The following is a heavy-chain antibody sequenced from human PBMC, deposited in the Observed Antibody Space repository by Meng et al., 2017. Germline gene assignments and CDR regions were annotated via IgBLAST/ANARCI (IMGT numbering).Heavy chain of an antibody. D-gene: IGHD6-13*01. V-gene: IGHV4-39*07. CDR3: ARDGIAAAGTGRSYFQH. CDR1: GGSISSSSYY. J-gene: IGHJ1*01. Sequence: QGPRRAGAAGLLQPSGTLSLPCTFPGGSISSSSYYWGWIRQPPGKGLEWIGSIYYSGSTYYNPSLKSRVTISVDTSKNQFSLKLSSVTAADTAVYYCARDGIAAAGTGRSYFQHWGQGTLVTVSS. CDR2: IYYSGST.